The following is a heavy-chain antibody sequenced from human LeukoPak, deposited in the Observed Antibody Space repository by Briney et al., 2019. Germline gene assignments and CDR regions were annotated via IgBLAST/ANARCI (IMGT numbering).Heavy chain of an antibody. J-gene: IGHJ4*02. Sequence: GGSLRLSCAASGFTFSSYSMNWVRQAPGKGLEWVSSISSSGSYIYYADSVKGRFTISRGNAKNSLYLQMNSLRAEDTAVYYCARGEEKYSSSWYNYWGQGTLVTVSS. CDR2: ISSSGSYI. CDR1: GFTFSSYS. V-gene: IGHV3-21*01. D-gene: IGHD6-13*01. CDR3: ARGEEKYSSSWYNY.